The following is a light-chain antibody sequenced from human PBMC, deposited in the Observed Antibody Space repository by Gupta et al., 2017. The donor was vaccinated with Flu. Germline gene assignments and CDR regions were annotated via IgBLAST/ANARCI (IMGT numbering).Light chain of an antibody. V-gene: IGLV1-40*01. CDR3: QSYDSRLSAYV. CDR2: ANS. J-gene: IGLJ1*01. Sequence: QSVLTQPPSVSSPPGQRVTIACTGSSSNIGAGYDVHWYQQLPGTVPKLLIYANSDRPSGVPDRFSGSKSGTSASLAITGLQAEDEADYYCQSYDSRLSAYVFGTGTKVAVL. CDR1: SSNIGAGYD.